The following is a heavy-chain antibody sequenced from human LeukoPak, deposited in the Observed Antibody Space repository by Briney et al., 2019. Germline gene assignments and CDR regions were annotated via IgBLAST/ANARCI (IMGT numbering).Heavy chain of an antibody. CDR2: ISYDGDYI. J-gene: IGHJ6*04. CDR3: AELGITMIGGV. Sequence: KSGGSLRLSCAASGFTFSSYGMYWVRQAPGKGLEWVASISYDGDYILYAESLKGRFSISRDNARNSVYLQMNSLTAEDTAVYYCAELGITMIGGVWGKGTTVTISS. V-gene: IGHV3-21*01. D-gene: IGHD3-10*02. CDR1: GFTFSSYG.